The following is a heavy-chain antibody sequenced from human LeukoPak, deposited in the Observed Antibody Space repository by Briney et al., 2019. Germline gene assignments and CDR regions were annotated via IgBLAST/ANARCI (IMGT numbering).Heavy chain of an antibody. CDR1: GYTFTNYG. CDR3: ARDYYYDASGYYKMDY. CDR2: ISAYNGNT. D-gene: IGHD3-22*01. Sequence: APVKVSCKASGYTFTNYGISWVRQAPGQGLEWMGWISAYNGNTNYAQNVQGRVTMTTDTSTSTAYMELRSLLSDDTAVYYCARDYYYDASGYYKMDYWGQGTLVTVSS. J-gene: IGHJ4*02. V-gene: IGHV1-18*01.